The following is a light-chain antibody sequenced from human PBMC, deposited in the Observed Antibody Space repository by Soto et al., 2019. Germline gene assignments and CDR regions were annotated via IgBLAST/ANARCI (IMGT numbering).Light chain of an antibody. CDR1: NSDVGSYNR. J-gene: IGLJ2*01. CDR2: EVS. V-gene: IGLV2-18*02. CDR3: SSYTSSSTYVV. Sequence: QSALTQPPSVSGSPGQSVTISCTGTNSDVGSYNRVSWYQQPPGTAPKLMIYEVSNRPSGVPDRFSGSKSGNTASQTISGLQAEDEADYYCSSYTSSSTYVVFGGGTKVTVL.